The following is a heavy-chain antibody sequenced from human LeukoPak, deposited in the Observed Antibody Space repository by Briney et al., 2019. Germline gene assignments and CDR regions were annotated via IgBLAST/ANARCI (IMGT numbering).Heavy chain of an antibody. V-gene: IGHV3-23*01. D-gene: IGHD2-2*01. CDR2: ISGSGGST. CDR1: GFTFSSYA. Sequence: GGSLRLSCAASGFTFSSYAMSWVRQAPGKGLEWDSAISGSGGSTYYADSVKGRFTISRDNSKNTLYLQMNSLRAEDTAVYYCANQLDMVSHDYWGQGTLVTVSS. J-gene: IGHJ4*02. CDR3: ANQLDMVSHDY.